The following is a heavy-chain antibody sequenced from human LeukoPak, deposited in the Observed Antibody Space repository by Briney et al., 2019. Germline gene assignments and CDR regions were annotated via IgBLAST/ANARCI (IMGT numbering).Heavy chain of an antibody. Sequence: GGSLRLSCAASGFTLSSYNMNWVRQAPGKGLEWVSSISGSSSYIYYAGSVKGRFTISRDNAKNSLYLQMNSLRAEDTAIYYCARELRAGYCTNGVCHTPFDYWGQGIVVTVSS. CDR3: ARELRAGYCTNGVCHTPFDY. J-gene: IGHJ4*02. CDR2: ISGSSSYI. CDR1: GFTLSSYN. V-gene: IGHV3-21*01. D-gene: IGHD2-8*01.